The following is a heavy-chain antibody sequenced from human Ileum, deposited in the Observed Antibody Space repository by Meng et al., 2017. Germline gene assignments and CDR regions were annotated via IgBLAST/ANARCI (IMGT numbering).Heavy chain of an antibody. D-gene: IGHD3-10*01. CDR3: ARDMFRGVTDYLDY. Sequence: GGSLRLSFAASGFSFSSYACHWVRQAPGKGREWVAVISYDGSHIYYADSVRGRFTISRDDSKNTLYLEMNSLRPEDTAVYYCARDMFRGVTDYLDYWGQGTLVTVSS. CDR2: ISYDGSHI. CDR1: GFSFSSYA. V-gene: IGHV3-30*01. J-gene: IGHJ4*02.